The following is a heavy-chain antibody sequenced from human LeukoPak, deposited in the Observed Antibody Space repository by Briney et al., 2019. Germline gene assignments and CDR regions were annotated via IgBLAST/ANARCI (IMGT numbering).Heavy chain of an antibody. Sequence: SETLSLTCTVSGGSISSSSYYWGWIPQPPGKGLEWIGSIYYSGSTYYNPSLKSRVTISVDTSKNQFSLKLSSVTAADTAVYYCARQHYDYVWGSYRAYYFDYWGQGTLVTVSS. D-gene: IGHD3-16*02. V-gene: IGHV4-39*01. CDR2: IYYSGST. CDR3: ARQHYDYVWGSYRAYYFDY. J-gene: IGHJ4*02. CDR1: GGSISSSSYY.